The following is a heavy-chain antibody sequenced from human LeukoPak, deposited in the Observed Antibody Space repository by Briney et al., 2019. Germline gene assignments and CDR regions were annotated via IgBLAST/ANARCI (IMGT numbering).Heavy chain of an antibody. J-gene: IGHJ2*01. Sequence: GGSPRLSCAASGFTFSSYSMNWVRQAPGKGLEWVSSISSSSSYIYYADSVKGRFTISRDNAKNSLYLQMNSLRAEDTAVYYCARVQTGYSSGWSSYWYFDLWGRGTLVTVSS. CDR1: GFTFSSYS. CDR3: ARVQTGYSSGWSSYWYFDL. V-gene: IGHV3-21*01. D-gene: IGHD6-19*01. CDR2: ISSSSSYI.